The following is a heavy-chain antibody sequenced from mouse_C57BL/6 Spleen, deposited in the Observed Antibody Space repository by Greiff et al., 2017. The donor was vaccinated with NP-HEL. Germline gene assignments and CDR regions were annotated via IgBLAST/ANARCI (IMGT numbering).Heavy chain of an antibody. CDR1: GFNIKDDY. J-gene: IGHJ2*01. Sequence: VQLQQSGAELVRPGASVKLSCTASGFNIKDDYMHWVKQRPEQGLEWIGWIDPENGDTEYASKFQGKATITADTSSNTAYLQLSSLTSEDTAVYYCTTGFITTVVARDFDYWGQGTTLTVSS. D-gene: IGHD1-1*01. V-gene: IGHV14-4*01. CDR3: TTGFITTVVARDFDY. CDR2: IDPENGDT.